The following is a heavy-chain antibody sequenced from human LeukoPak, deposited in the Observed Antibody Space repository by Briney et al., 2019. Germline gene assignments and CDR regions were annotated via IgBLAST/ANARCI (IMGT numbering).Heavy chain of an antibody. CDR3: ARDDYGFDY. CDR1: GGSISTYY. Sequence: LETLSLTCTVSGGSISTYYWSWIRQPPGKGLEWIGYIYYTGSTNYNPSLKSRVTISVDTSKNQFSLKLSSVTAADTAVYYCARDDYGFDYWGQGTLVTVSS. J-gene: IGHJ4*02. CDR2: IYYTGST. D-gene: IGHD4-17*01. V-gene: IGHV4-59*01.